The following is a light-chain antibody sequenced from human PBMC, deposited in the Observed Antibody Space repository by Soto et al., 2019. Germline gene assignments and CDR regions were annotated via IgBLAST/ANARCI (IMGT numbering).Light chain of an antibody. CDR2: EVS. J-gene: IGLJ1*01. CDR1: SSDFAVYNY. V-gene: IGLV2-14*01. Sequence: QSVLTQPASVSGSPGQSITISCTGTSSDFAVYNYVSWYQLHPGKAPKLMIYEVSIRTSGVSNRFSGSKSGNTASLTISGLQAEDEADYYCSSHSTIGTLQVFGPGTKVTVL. CDR3: SSHSTIGTLQV.